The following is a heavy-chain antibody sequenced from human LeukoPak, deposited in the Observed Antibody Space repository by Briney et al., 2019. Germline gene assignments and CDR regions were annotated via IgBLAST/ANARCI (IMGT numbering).Heavy chain of an antibody. CDR2: INHSGST. CDR3: ARVSFLRSPNYYDSSGYYPIDY. V-gene: IGHV4-34*01. D-gene: IGHD3-22*01. J-gene: IGHJ4*02. Sequence: SETLSLTCAVYGGSFSGYYWSWIRQPPGKGLEWIGEINHSGSTNYNPSLKSRVTISVDTSKNQFSLKLSSVTAADTAVYYCARVSFLRSPNYYDSSGYYPIDYWGQGTLVTVSS. CDR1: GGSFSGYY.